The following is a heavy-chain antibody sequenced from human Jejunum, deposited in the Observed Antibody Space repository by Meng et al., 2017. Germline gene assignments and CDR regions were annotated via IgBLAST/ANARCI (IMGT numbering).Heavy chain of an antibody. J-gene: IGHJ4*02. V-gene: IGHV4-59*01. CDR3: ARGGDATGDPQNDY. CDR2: IHYSGST. Sequence: SETLSLTCTVSGGSISRYYWSWIRQAPGKGLEWLGYIHYSGSTNYNPSVKSRVTMSVDTSKNQISLKLNSVTPADTAVYYCARGGDATGDPQNDYWGQGTLVTGAS. D-gene: IGHD7-27*01. CDR1: GGSISRYY.